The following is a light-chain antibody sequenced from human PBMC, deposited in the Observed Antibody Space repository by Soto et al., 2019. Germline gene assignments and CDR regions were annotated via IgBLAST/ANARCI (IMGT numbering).Light chain of an antibody. J-gene: IGKJ4*01. CDR3: QQYGSSIT. V-gene: IGKV3-20*01. CDR1: QSVRSSY. CDR2: DAS. Sequence: EIVLTQSPGTLSLSPGERATLSCRASQSVRSSYLAWYQQKPGQAPRLLIFDASSRAAGIPDRFRGSGSGTDFPLTSSSLDPEDFAVYCCQQYGSSITVGGGTKVDIK.